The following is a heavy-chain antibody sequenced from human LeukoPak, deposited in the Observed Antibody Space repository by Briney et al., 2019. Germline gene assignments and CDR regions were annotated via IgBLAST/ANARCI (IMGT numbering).Heavy chain of an antibody. J-gene: IGHJ4*02. CDR2: IYPGNSDI. D-gene: IGHD2-2*01. CDR1: GYSVASYS. V-gene: IGHV5-51*01. Sequence: IPCQASGYSVASYSISRVRQMPANGLECLGVIYPGNSDITYSPFFQGQVTISADKSVSTASLHWSSLKGSDTAIYYCARHLSSITSCANYWGQGNLVIVS. CDR3: ARHLSSITSCANY.